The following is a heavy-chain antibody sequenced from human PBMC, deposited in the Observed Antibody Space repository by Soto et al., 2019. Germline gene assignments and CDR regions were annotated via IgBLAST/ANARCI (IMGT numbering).Heavy chain of an antibody. D-gene: IGHD1-26*01. J-gene: IGHJ6*02. CDR1: GYSFTSYW. CDR3: ARSRDSGSSTPYYYYGMDV. V-gene: IGHV5-10-1*03. CDR2: IDPSDSYT. Sequence: EVQLVQSGAEVKKPGVSLRISCKGSGYSFTSYWISWVRQMPGKGLEWMGRIDPSDSYTNYSPSFQGHVTISADKSISTAYLQWSSLKASDTAMYYCARSRDSGSSTPYYYYGMDVWGQGTTVTVSS.